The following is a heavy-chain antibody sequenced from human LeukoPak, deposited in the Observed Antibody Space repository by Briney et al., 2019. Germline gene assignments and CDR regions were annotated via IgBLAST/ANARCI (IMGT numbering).Heavy chain of an antibody. CDR2: ISSSGSGGNT. D-gene: IGHD1-26*01. V-gene: IGHV3-23*01. CDR3: AGDRKSGNFLGEFDH. CDR1: GVTLGTYA. J-gene: IGHJ5*02. Sequence: GGSLRLSCAASGVTLGTYAMSWARQAPGKGLEWVSGISSSGSGGNTYYADSVRGRFTISRDNSKNTLYLQMNSLRAEDTAVYYCAGDRKSGNFLGEFDHWGQGTLVTVSS.